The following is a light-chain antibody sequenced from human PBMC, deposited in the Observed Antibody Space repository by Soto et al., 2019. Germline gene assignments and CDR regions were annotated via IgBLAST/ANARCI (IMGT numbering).Light chain of an antibody. CDR1: QSLSGSY. V-gene: IGKV3-20*01. CDR3: QQYGTSPTT. J-gene: IGKJ3*01. CDR2: GAS. Sequence: IVMTQSPGTLSVSPGEGATLSCRASQSLSGSYLAWYQQRPGQAPRLVIYGASRRATGIPVRFSGSGSGTDFTLSISRLEPEDFAVYYCQQYGTSPTTFGPGTSVDIK.